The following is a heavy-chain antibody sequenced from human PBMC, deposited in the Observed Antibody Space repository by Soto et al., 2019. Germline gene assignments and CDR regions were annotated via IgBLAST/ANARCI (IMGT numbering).Heavy chain of an antibody. D-gene: IGHD2-2*01. CDR1: GGSISSYY. Sequence: SETLSLTCTVSGGSISSYYWSWIRQPPGKGLEWIGYIYYSGSTNYNPSLKSRVTISVDTSKNQFSLKLSSVTAADTAVYYCARDRGSSTSCKRRNAFDIWGQGTMVTVSS. V-gene: IGHV4-59*01. CDR2: IYYSGST. J-gene: IGHJ3*02. CDR3: ARDRGSSTSCKRRNAFDI.